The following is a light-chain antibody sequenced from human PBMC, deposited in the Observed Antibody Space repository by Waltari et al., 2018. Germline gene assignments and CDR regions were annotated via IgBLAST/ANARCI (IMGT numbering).Light chain of an antibody. CDR3: MQALQTPWR. Sequence: DIVMTQSPLSLPVTPGEPASISCRSSQSLLHSNGYNYLDWYLQKPGQSPQLLIYLGSNRASGVPDRFSGSGSGTEFTLKISRVEAEDVGVYYCMQALQTPWRFGQGTKVEIK. V-gene: IGKV2-28*01. CDR2: LGS. J-gene: IGKJ1*01. CDR1: QSLLHSNGYNY.